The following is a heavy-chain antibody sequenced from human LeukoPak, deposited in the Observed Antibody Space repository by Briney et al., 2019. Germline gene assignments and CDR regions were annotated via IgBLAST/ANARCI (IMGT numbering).Heavy chain of an antibody. CDR1: GFNFNAYA. D-gene: IGHD2-21*02. CDR3: AKDHDNTHSYYYFDS. CDR2: ISKTGKTT. J-gene: IGHJ4*02. V-gene: IGHV3-23*01. Sequence: GGSLTISCAASGFNFNAYAMTWVRQAPGKGLEWVSSISKTGKTTFYIDSVKGRFTISRDNSKGTLHLQMDRLRAEDTALYFCAKDHDNTHSYYYFDSWGLGTLVTVSS.